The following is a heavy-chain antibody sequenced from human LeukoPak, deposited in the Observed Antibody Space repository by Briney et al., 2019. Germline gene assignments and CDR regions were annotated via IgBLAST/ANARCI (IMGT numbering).Heavy chain of an antibody. CDR1: GGSISSYY. CDR2: IYYSGST. CDR3: ARATSIVGATTFDY. D-gene: IGHD1-26*01. J-gene: IGHJ4*02. V-gene: IGHV4-59*12. Sequence: PSETLSLTCTVSGGSISSYYWSWIRQPPGKGLEWIGSIYYSGSTYYNPSLKSRVTISVDTSKNQFSLKLSSVTAADTAVYYCARATSIVGATTFDYWGQGTLVTVSS.